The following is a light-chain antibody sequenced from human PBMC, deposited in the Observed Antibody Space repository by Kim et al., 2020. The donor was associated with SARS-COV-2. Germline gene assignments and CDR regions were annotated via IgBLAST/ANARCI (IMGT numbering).Light chain of an antibody. J-gene: IGKJ5*01. CDR2: DAS. CDR3: QQYIDAPST. Sequence: AVQLTQSPSFLSASVGDSVTFTCRPSQVISSAVAWYQQQSGTAPKLLIYDASSLEGGVPSRFSGRVSGTDFIFTITRLQAADSATYFCQQYIDAPSTFVEGTRLGIK. V-gene: IGKV1-13*02. CDR1: QVISSA.